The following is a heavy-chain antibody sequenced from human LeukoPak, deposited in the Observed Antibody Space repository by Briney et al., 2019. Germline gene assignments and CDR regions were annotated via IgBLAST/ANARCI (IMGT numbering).Heavy chain of an antibody. CDR3: ARDREGMITFGGVSYYYMDV. V-gene: IGHV4-59*01. CDR1: GGSISSYY. CDR2: IYYSGST. Sequence: SETLSLTCTVSGGSISSYYWSWIRQPPGKGLEWIGYIYYSGSTNYNPSLKSRVTISVDTSKNQFPLKLSSVTAADTAVYYCARDREGMITFGGVSYYYMDVWGKGTTVTVSS. D-gene: IGHD3-16*01. J-gene: IGHJ6*03.